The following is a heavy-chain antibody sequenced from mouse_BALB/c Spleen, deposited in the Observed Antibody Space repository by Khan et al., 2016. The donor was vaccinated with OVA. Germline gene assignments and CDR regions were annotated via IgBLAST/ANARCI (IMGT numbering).Heavy chain of an antibody. Sequence: QVQLQQSGGGVIRPGTSVRISCKASGYTFTNYWLGWIRQRPGHGLEWIGDIYPGGYFTNYNEHFKGKATLTVDTSSSTANMQLSSLTSEDSAVYFCARWATWYFDVWGAGTTVTVSS. CDR2: IYPGGYFT. J-gene: IGHJ1*01. CDR3: ARWATWYFDV. CDR1: GYTFTNYW. V-gene: IGHV1-63*02. D-gene: IGHD3-1*01.